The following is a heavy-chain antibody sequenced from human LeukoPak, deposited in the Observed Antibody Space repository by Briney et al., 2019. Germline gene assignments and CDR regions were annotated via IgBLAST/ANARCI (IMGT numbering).Heavy chain of an antibody. J-gene: IGHJ4*02. CDR3: VKALGQWLVYYFDY. CDR2: ISNNGGST. CDR1: GFTFSTYA. D-gene: IGHD6-19*01. Sequence: GGSLRLSCSASGFTFSTYAIDWVRQAPGKGLEYVSAISNNGGSTYYADSVKGRFNISRDNSKNTLYLQMSSLRTEDTAVYYCVKALGQWLVYYFDYWGRGTLVTVSS. V-gene: IGHV3-64D*09.